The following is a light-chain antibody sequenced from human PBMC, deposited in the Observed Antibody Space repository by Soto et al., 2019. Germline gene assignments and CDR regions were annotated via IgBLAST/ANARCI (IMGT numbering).Light chain of an antibody. J-gene: IGKJ1*01. CDR2: AAS. Sequence: DIQMTQSPSSLSASVGDRVTITCRASQSISSYLNWYQQKPGKAPKLLIYAASSLQSGVPSRFSGSASGTYFTLTISRLPHEDFATYYCQQSYSTPRTFGQGTKVEIK. CDR1: QSISSY. CDR3: QQSYSTPRT. V-gene: IGKV1-39*01.